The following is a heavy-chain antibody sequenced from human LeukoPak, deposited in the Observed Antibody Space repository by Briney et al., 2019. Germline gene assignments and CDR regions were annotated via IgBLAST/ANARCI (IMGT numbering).Heavy chain of an antibody. CDR1: GGSISSSSYY. CDR3: ARHPKWKNWYDP. V-gene: IGHV4-39*01. CDR2: IYYSGST. J-gene: IGHJ5*02. D-gene: IGHD1-20*01. Sequence: PSETLSLTCTVSGGSISSSSYYWGWIRQPPGKGLEWIGSIYYSGSTYYNPSLKSRVTISVDTSKNQFSLKLSSVTAADTAVYYCARHPKWKNWYDPWGQGTLVTVSS.